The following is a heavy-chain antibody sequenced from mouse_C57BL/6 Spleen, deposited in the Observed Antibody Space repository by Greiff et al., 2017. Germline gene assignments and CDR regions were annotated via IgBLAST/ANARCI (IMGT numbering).Heavy chain of an antibody. Sequence: EVQLKESGAELVRPGASVKLSCTASGFNIKDDYMHWVKQRPEQGLEWIGWIDPENGDTEYASKFQGKATITADTSSNTAYLQLSSLTSEDTAVYYCTTSFYDYFAYWGQGTLVTVSA. V-gene: IGHV14-4*01. CDR2: IDPENGDT. D-gene: IGHD2-4*01. CDR3: TTSFYDYFAY. CDR1: GFNIKDDY. J-gene: IGHJ3*01.